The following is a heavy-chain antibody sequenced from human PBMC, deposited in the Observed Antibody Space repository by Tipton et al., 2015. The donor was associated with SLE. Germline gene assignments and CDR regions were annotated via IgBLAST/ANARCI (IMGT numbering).Heavy chain of an antibody. J-gene: IGHJ3*01. CDR2: IHYTGST. CDR1: GGSVGNYY. Sequence: TLSLTCTVSGGSVGNYYWSWIRQSPGKGLEWIGYIHYTGSTEYNPSLKSRVTISVDTSKNQFNLKLRSVTVVDTAMYYCAREHISSLRDAFEVWGQGTMATVS. D-gene: IGHD2-15*01. V-gene: IGHV4-59*02. CDR3: AREHISSLRDAFEV.